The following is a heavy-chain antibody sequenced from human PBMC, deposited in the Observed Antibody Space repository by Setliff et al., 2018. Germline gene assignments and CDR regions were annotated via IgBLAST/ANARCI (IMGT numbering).Heavy chain of an antibody. CDR1: GGSISSGDYY. V-gene: IGHV4-30-4*08. Sequence: SETLSLTCTVSGGSISSGDYYWSWIRQPPGKGLEWIGYIYSSGSTYYNPSLKSRITMSVDTSKNQFYLKLSSVTAADMAVYYCAREQWLDPPGYYYMDVWAKGTTVTVSS. CDR2: IYSSGST. D-gene: IGHD6-19*01. CDR3: AREQWLDPPGYYYMDV. J-gene: IGHJ6*03.